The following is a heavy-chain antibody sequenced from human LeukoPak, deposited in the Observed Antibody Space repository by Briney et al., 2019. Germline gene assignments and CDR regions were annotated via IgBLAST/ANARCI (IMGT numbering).Heavy chain of an antibody. D-gene: IGHD1-26*01. V-gene: IGHV4-39*01. CDR2: ISYSVTT. Sequence: SETLSLTCTVSGGSISSSSYYWAWIRQPPGKGLEWIASISYSVTTYYNPSLKSRVTISVDTSKSQFSLKLSSVTAADTAVYYCARHLRGATIYYDYWGQGTLVTVSS. CDR3: ARHLRGATIYYDY. CDR1: GGSISSSSYY. J-gene: IGHJ4*02.